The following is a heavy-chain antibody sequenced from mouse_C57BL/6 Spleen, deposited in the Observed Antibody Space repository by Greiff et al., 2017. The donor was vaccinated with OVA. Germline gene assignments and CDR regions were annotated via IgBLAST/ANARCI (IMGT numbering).Heavy chain of an antibody. CDR2: IRSKSNNYAT. D-gene: IGHD3-1*01. V-gene: IGHV10-1*01. Sequence: EVQRVESGGGLVQPKGSLKLSCAASGFSFNTYAMNWVRQAPGKGLEWVARIRSKSNNYATYYADSVKDRFTISRDDSESMLYLPTNNLTTAYASLSYCVRHRGSYAMDYWGQGTSVPVSS. CDR1: GFSFNTYA. J-gene: IGHJ4*01. CDR3: VRHRGSYAMDY.